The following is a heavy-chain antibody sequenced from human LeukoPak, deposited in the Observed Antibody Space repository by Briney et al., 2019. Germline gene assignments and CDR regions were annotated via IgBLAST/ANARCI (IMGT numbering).Heavy chain of an antibody. CDR2: IYYSGST. CDR1: GGSISSGDYY. Sequence: PSETLSLTCTVSGGSISSGDYYWSWIRQPPGKGLEWIGYIYYSGSTYYNPSLKSRVTISVDTSKNQFSLKLSSVTAADTAVYYRARENYYDSSVVDYWGQGTLVTVSS. V-gene: IGHV4-30-4*01. CDR3: ARENYYDSSVVDY. J-gene: IGHJ4*02. D-gene: IGHD3-22*01.